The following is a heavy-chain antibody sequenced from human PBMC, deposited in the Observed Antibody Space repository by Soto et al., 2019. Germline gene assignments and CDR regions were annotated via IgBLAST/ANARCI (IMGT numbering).Heavy chain of an antibody. Sequence: QVRLEESGPGLVKPSETLSLICSVSGGSVNNANYFWNWIRHHPENGLEWIGYIYYSGSTRYNPVCKTRGTLSIDTSKNQFSLRLNSVTVADTAVYFCARDADYGGSRGGMDVWGRGTTVTVSS. CDR1: GGSVNNANYF. D-gene: IGHD4-17*01. J-gene: IGHJ6*02. CDR3: ARDADYGGSRGGMDV. V-gene: IGHV4-31*03. CDR2: IYYSGST.